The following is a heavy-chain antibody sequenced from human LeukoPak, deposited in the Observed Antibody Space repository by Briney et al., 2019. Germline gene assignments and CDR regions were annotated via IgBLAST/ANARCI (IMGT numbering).Heavy chain of an antibody. CDR3: ARVYDSSGYPYYFDY. Sequence: SETLSLTCTVSGGSISNYYWSWIRQPPGKGLEWIGYIYYSGSTNYNPSLKSRVTISVGTSKNQFSLKLSSVTAADTAVYYCARVYDSSGYPYYFDYWGQGTLVTVSS. CDR2: IYYSGST. V-gene: IGHV4-59*01. J-gene: IGHJ4*02. CDR1: GGSISNYY. D-gene: IGHD3-22*01.